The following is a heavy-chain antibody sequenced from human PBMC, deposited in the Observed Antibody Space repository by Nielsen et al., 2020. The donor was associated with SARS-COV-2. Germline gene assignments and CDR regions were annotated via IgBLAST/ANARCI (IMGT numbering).Heavy chain of an antibody. J-gene: IGHJ6*02. D-gene: IGHD2-21*01. V-gene: IGHV3-9*01. CDR2: VSWNSGSI. Sequence: GGSLRLSCAASGFTFDAYAMHWVRQAPGKGLEWVSGVSWNSGSIGYADSVKGRFTISRDNAKNSLYLQMNSLRAEDTALYYCASHMGDYYYGMDVWGQGTTVTVSS. CDR3: ASHMGDYYYGMDV. CDR1: GFTFDAYA.